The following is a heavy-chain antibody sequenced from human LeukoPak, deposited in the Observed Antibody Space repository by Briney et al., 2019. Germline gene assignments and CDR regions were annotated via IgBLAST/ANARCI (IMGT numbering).Heavy chain of an antibody. J-gene: IGHJ2*01. Sequence: AGGSLRLSCAASGFTVSSNYMSWVRQAPGKGLEWVLVIYSGGSTYYADSVKGRFTISRHNSKNTLYLQMNSLRAEDTAVYYCARAGYDILTGYKDWYFDLWGRGTLVTVSS. CDR1: GFTVSSNY. V-gene: IGHV3-53*04. D-gene: IGHD3-9*01. CDR3: ARAGYDILTGYKDWYFDL. CDR2: IYSGGST.